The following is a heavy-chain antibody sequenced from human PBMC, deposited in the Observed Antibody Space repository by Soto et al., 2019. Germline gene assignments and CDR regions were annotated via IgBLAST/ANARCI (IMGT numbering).Heavy chain of an antibody. CDR1: GYNFTTYA. Sequence: QVQVVQSGAEVKKPGASVKVSCKASGYNFTTYAIHWVRQAPGQRLEWMGWINTGKGNTKYSQKFQGRVTITRDTSASTAYMDLSSLRSGYTAVYYCARDPWGGAVDAFDIWGQGTMVTVSS. J-gene: IGHJ3*02. CDR3: ARDPWGGAVDAFDI. D-gene: IGHD3-10*01. CDR2: INTGKGNT. V-gene: IGHV1-3*04.